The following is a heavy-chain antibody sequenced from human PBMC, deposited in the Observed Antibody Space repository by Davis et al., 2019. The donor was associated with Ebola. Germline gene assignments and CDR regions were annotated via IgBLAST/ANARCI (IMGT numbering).Heavy chain of an antibody. CDR2: ISGSGGST. Sequence: GESLKISCAASGFTFSSYAMSWVRQAPGKGLEWVSAISGSGGSTYYADSVKGRFTISRDNSKNTLYLQMNSLRAEDTAVYYCAKAPGVTTFRPDYWGQGTLVTVSS. CDR3: AKAPGVTTFRPDY. CDR1: GFTFSSYA. J-gene: IGHJ4*02. V-gene: IGHV3-23*01. D-gene: IGHD4-17*01.